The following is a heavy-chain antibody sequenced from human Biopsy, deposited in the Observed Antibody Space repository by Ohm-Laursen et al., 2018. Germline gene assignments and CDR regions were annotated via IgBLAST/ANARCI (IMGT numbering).Heavy chain of an antibody. V-gene: IGHV3-30*18. Sequence: SLRLSCAASGFTFSSHGMHWVRQAPGKGLEWVAHFSYDGINKHYADSVKGRFTISRDNSRDTLYLQMSSLRAEDTAVYYCAKDRYNYTPIGGFSMDVWGQGTTVTVSS. J-gene: IGHJ6*02. CDR2: FSYDGINK. CDR1: GFTFSSHG. CDR3: AKDRYNYTPIGGFSMDV. D-gene: IGHD5-18*01.